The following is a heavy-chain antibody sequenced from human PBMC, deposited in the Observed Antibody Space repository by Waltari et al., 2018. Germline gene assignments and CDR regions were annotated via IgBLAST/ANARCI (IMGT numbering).Heavy chain of an antibody. CDR2: NIPMFSGA. D-gene: IGHD2-21*02. Sequence: QVQLVQSGAEVKKPGSSLKVSCKASGGTFSSYSINWVRQAPGQGLEWMGGNIPMFSGANYAQKFKGRMTITADESTSKVYMELGSLRSAETAMYYCARRARASDDYYHWYFDLWGRGTLVSVSS. J-gene: IGHJ2*01. CDR1: GGTFSSYS. CDR3: ARRARASDDYYHWYFDL. V-gene: IGHV1-69*13.